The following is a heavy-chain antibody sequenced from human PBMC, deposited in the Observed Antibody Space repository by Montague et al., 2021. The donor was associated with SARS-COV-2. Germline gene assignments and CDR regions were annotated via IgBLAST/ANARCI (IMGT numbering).Heavy chain of an antibody. Sequence: SETLSLTCTVADGSISSYYWSWIRQPPGKGLEWIGYIYYSGSTNXNPSLRSGVTISVDTSRNQYSLKLSSVTAADTAVYYCARAAGYNWNYGYSWFDPWGQGTLVTVSS. D-gene: IGHD1-7*01. V-gene: IGHV4-59*01. CDR3: ARAAGYNWNYGYSWFDP. CDR1: DGSISSYY. CDR2: IYYSGST. J-gene: IGHJ5*02.